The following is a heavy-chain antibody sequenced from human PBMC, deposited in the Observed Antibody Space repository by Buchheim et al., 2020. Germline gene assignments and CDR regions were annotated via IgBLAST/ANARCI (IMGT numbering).Heavy chain of an antibody. V-gene: IGHV3-23*01. CDR2: ISGNGDRT. D-gene: IGHD3-10*01. Sequence: EVQLLESGGGLVQPGGSLRLSCAASGISFSSYAMNWVRQAPGKGLEWVSAISGNGDRTYSADSVKGRVTISRDNSKNTLYLQMNSLRAEDTAVYYCAKDLGGSWGFGFQHWGQGTL. J-gene: IGHJ1*01. CDR1: GISFSSYA. CDR3: AKDLGGSWGFGFQH.